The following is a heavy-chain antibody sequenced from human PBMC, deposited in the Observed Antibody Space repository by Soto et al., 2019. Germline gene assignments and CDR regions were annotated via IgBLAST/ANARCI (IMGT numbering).Heavy chain of an antibody. Sequence: QVQLQESGPGLVKPSETLSLTCTVSGGSVSSGSYYWSWIRQPPGKGLEWVGYMSYGGYPNYNPALKSRVTISIDTFKNQLSLKLTSVTAADTAVYYCARESGTTSFGYWGQGTLVSVSS. D-gene: IGHD1-1*01. J-gene: IGHJ4*02. CDR3: ARESGTTSFGY. CDR1: GGSVSSGSYY. V-gene: IGHV4-61*01. CDR2: MSYGGYP.